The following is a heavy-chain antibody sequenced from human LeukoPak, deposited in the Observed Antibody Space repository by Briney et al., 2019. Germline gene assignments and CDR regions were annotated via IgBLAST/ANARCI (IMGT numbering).Heavy chain of an antibody. CDR1: GFTFSSHA. D-gene: IGHD3-3*01. CDR3: ARDFWDDFEYFDL. CDR2: ISGSGSST. V-gene: IGHV3-23*01. Sequence: GGSLRLSCAASGFTFSSHAMSWVRQAPGKGLEWVSAISGSGSSTYYADSVKGRVSISRDNSKNTLYLQMNSLRVEDTALYYCARDFWDDFEYFDLWGRGTLVTVSS. J-gene: IGHJ2*01.